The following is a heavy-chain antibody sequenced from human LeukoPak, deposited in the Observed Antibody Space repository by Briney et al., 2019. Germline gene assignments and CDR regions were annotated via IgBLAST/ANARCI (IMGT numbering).Heavy chain of an antibody. Sequence: GGSLRLSCAASGFIFSDHYMSWIRQAPGKGLEGVAYIISDSTTLYYADSVKGRFTVSRDNAKNSLYLHMNSLGVDDTAVYYCARLRGLIDHWGQGALVTVSS. J-gene: IGHJ4*02. CDR3: ARLRGLIDH. D-gene: IGHD3-10*01. CDR1: GFIFSDHY. V-gene: IGHV3-11*01. CDR2: IISDSTTL.